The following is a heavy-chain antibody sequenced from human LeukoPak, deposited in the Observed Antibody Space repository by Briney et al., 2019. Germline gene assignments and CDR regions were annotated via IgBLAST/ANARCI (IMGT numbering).Heavy chain of an antibody. D-gene: IGHD3-10*01. J-gene: IGHJ5*02. V-gene: IGHV1-8*01. CDR3: ARGRGAGSGSYYSWGWFDP. CDR2: MNPNSGNT. CDR1: GYTFTSYD. Sequence: ASVKVSCKASGYTFTSYDINWVRQATGQGLEWMGWMNPNSGNTGYAQKFQGRVTMTRNTSISTAYMELSSLRSEDTAVYYCARGRGAGSGSYYSWGWFDPWGQGTLVTVSS.